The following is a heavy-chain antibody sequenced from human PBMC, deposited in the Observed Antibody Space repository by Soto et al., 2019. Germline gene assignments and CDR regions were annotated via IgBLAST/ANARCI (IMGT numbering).Heavy chain of an antibody. Sequence: QVQLVQSGAEVKKPGASVKVSCKASGYTFTSYGISWVRQAPGQWLEWMGWISAYNGNTNYAQKLQGRGTMPTDTSTSTAYMELRSLRSDDTAVYYCARVRRKLGEDYDYYGMGAWGQGTTVTVSS. CDR3: ARVRRKLGEDYDYYGMGA. V-gene: IGHV1-18*04. D-gene: IGHD3-16*01. J-gene: IGHJ6*02. CDR1: GYTFTSYG. CDR2: ISAYNGNT.